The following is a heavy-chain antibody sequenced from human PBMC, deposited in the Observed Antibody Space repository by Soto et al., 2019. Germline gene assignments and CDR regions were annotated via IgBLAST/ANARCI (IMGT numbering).Heavy chain of an antibody. V-gene: IGHV3-11*01. CDR3: ARRVYCRGTSCYVGHWFDP. D-gene: IGHD2-2*01. J-gene: IGHJ5*02. Sequence: QVQLVESGGGLVKPGGSLRLSCAVSGFTFSDHYMSWIRQAPGKGLEWISYISSSGRTISYADSVKGRFTISRDNAKNAPYLQMNSMGVKDTAVYSCARRVYCRGTSCYVGHWFDPWGQGTLVTVSS. CDR1: GFTFSDHY. CDR2: ISSSGRTI.